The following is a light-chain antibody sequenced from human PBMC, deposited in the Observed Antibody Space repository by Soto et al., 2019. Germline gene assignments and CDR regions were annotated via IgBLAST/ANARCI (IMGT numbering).Light chain of an antibody. J-gene: IGLJ2*01. CDR1: SSDVGGYNF. V-gene: IGLV2-14*03. CDR3: SSYTSTNTQL. CDR2: DVT. Sequence: QSALTQPASVSGSPGQSITISRTGTSSDVGGYNFVSWYQQHPGKAPKLMIYDVTNRPSGVSNRFSGSKSGNTASLTISGLQAEDEAHYYCSSYTSTNTQLFGGGTKVTVL.